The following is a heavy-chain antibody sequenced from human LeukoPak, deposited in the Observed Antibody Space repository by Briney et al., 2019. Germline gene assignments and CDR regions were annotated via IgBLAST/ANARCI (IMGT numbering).Heavy chain of an antibody. CDR2: ISYDVITK. J-gene: IGHJ4*02. Sequence: GRSPRLSCSASGFTFTNYPIHWLRQAPGKGLEWVAVISYDVITKYYADSVKGRFTLSRDNSKSILFLQMDSLRAEDTAVYFCAREDYGASGSSLGNLDYWGQGTLVTVSS. CDR3: AREDYGASGSSLGNLDY. CDR1: GFTFTNYP. D-gene: IGHD4/OR15-4a*01. V-gene: IGHV3-30-3*01.